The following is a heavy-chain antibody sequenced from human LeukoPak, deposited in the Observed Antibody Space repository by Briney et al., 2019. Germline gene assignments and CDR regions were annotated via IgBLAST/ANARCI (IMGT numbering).Heavy chain of an antibody. J-gene: IGHJ4*02. CDR3: ARGPIVGATGYDY. D-gene: IGHD1-26*01. V-gene: IGHV4-59*01. Sequence: ASETLSLTCTVSGGSISSYYWSWIRQPPGKGLEWIGYIYYSGSTNYNPSLKSRVTISVDTSKNQFSLKLSSVTAADTAVYYCARGPIVGATGYDYWGQGTLVTVSS. CDR2: IYYSGST. CDR1: GGSISSYY.